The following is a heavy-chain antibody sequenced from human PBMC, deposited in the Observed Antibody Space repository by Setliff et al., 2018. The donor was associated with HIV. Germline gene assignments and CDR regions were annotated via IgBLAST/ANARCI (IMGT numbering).Heavy chain of an antibody. J-gene: IGHJ4*02. CDR2: ISWDGGSA. CDR1: GFTFDDYA. Sequence: GGSLRLSCAASGFTFDDYAMHWVRQAPGKGLEWVSPISWDGGSAYYADSVKGRVTISRDNSKNSLYLEMRSLRLEDTALYSCAKSTGSVLGTYYFDYWGQGTMVTVSS. CDR3: AKSTGSVLGTYYFDY. D-gene: IGHD3-16*01. V-gene: IGHV3-43D*04.